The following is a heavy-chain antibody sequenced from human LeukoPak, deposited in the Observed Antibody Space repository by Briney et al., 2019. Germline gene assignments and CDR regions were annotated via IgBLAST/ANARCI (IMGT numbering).Heavy chain of an antibody. CDR1: GFTFTTFG. J-gene: IGHJ4*02. Sequence: GGSLRLSCTASGFTFTTFGMHWFRQAPGKGLEWVALISSDGNSKYYADSVKGRFTISRDNSKNTLYLQIGSLTAEDTAVYYCATDGSGWYPGDHWGQGTLVTVSS. CDR3: ATDGSGWYPGDH. D-gene: IGHD6-19*01. V-gene: IGHV3-33*01. CDR2: ISSDGNSK.